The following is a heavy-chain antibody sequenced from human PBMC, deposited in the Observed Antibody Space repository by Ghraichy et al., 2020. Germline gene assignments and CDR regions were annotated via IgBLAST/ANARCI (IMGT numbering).Heavy chain of an antibody. CDR3: AGAPLPDIVATSRNYYYYGMDV. CDR2: IYHSGST. Sequence: SETLSLTCAVSGGSISSSNWWSWVRQPAGKGLEWIGVIYHSGSTNYNPSLKSRVTISVDKSKNQFSLKLSSVTAADTAVYYCAGAPLPDIVATSRNYYYYGMDVWGQGTTVTVSS. V-gene: IGHV4-4*02. CDR1: GGSISSSNW. D-gene: IGHD5-12*01. J-gene: IGHJ6*02.